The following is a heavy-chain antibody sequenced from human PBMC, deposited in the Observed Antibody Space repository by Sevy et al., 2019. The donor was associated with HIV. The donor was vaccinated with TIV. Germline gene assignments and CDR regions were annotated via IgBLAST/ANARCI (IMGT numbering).Heavy chain of an antibody. CDR3: AKDGFGELLFHYYGIDV. CDR2: ISYDGSNR. Sequence: GGSLRLSCAASGFTFSSYGMHWVRQAPGKGLEWVAVISYDGSNRDYVNSVKGRFTISRDNSKNTLYLQMHSLRAEDTAVYYCAKDGFGELLFHYYGIDVWGQGTMVTVSS. V-gene: IGHV3-30*18. D-gene: IGHD3-10*01. CDR1: GFTFSSYG. J-gene: IGHJ6*02.